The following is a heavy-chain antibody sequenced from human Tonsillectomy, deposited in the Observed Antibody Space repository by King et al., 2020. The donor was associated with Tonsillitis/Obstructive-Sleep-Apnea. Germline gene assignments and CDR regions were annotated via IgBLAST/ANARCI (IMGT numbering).Heavy chain of an antibody. Sequence: VQLVQSGAEVKKPGSSVKVSCKASGGTFSSYAISWVRQAPGQGLEWMGGIIPILGIANYAQKFQGRVTITADKSTSTAYMELSSLRSEDTAVYYCAVYYYDSSGYRFPPGYYYGMDVWGQGTTVTVSS. D-gene: IGHD3-22*01. CDR2: IIPILGIA. CDR1: GGTFSSYA. V-gene: IGHV1-69*10. J-gene: IGHJ6*02. CDR3: AVYYYDSSGYRFPPGYYYGMDV.